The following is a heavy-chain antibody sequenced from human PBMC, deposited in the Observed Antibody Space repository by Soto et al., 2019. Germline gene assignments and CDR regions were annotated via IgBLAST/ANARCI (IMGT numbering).Heavy chain of an antibody. V-gene: IGHV3-23*01. Sequence: EVQLLESGGGLVQPGGSLRLSCAASGFTFSSYAMSWVRQAPGKGLEWVSAISGSGGSTYYADSVKGRFTISRDNSKNTLYLQMNSRRAEDTAVYYCARSGLLWFGEGAGNWFDPWGQGTLVTVSS. CDR2: ISGSGGST. CDR1: GFTFSSYA. D-gene: IGHD3-10*01. CDR3: ARSGLLWFGEGAGNWFDP. J-gene: IGHJ5*02.